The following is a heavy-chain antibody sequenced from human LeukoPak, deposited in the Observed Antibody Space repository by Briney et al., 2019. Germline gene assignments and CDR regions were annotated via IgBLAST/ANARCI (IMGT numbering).Heavy chain of an antibody. J-gene: IGHJ4*02. V-gene: IGHV3-30-3*01. CDR2: ISYDGSNK. CDR1: GFTFSSYA. D-gene: IGHD3-10*01. CDR3: APMGSSDY. Sequence: PGGSLRLSCAASGFTFSSYAMHWVRQAPGKGLEWVAVISYDGSNKYYADSVKGRFTISRDNSKNTLYLQMNSLRAEDTAVYYCAPMGSSDYWGQGTLVTVSS.